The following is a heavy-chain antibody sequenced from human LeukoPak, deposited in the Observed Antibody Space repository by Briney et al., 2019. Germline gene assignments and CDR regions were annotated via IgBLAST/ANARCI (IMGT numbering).Heavy chain of an antibody. CDR2: IYSGGST. CDR1: GFTVSSNY. V-gene: IGHV3-53*01. D-gene: IGHD1-14*01. J-gene: IGHJ5*02. CDR3: ARERTGWFDP. Sequence: GGSLRLSCAASGFTVSSNYMSWVRQAPGKGLEWVSVIYSGGSTYYADSVKGRFTISRDNSKNTLYLQMNSLRAEDTAVYYCARERTGWFDPWGQGTLGTVSS.